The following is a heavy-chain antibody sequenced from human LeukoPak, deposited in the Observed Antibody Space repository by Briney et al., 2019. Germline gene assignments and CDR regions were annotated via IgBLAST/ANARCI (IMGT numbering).Heavy chain of an antibody. CDR3: ARSPPDGSGYSNFGY. CDR1: GYSFTNYW. CDR2: ISPVDSDT. J-gene: IGHJ4*02. V-gene: IGHV5-51*01. Sequence: GESLKISCKASGYSFTNYWIGWVRQMPGEGLEWIAFISPVDSDTRYSPSLQGQITVSADKSLSTAYLQWSSLKASDTATYYCARSPPDGSGYSNFGYWGQGTLVTVSS. D-gene: IGHD3-22*01.